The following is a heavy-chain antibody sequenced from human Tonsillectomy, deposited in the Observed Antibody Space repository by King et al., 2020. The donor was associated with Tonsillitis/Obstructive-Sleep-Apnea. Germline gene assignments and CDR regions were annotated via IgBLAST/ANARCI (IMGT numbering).Heavy chain of an antibody. D-gene: IGHD1-26*01. CDR1: GYTFTSYT. CDR3: ARPGSGTYWDAAFDI. CDR2: INTNTGNP. V-gene: IGHV7-4-1*02. Sequence: QLVQSGSELKKPGASVKVSCKASGYTFTSYTINWVRQAPGQGLEWMGWINTNTGNPTYAQGFTGRFVFSLDTSVSTASLQISSLKAEDTAVYYCARPGSGTYWDAAFDIWGQGTMVTVSS. J-gene: IGHJ3*02.